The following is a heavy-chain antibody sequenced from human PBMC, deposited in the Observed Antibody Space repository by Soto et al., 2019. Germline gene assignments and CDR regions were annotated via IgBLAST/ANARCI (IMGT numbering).Heavy chain of an antibody. V-gene: IGHV1-18*04. CDR3: ARDVGSSGWYQRDFNY. CDR1: GYTFTSYG. Sequence: QVQLVQSGAEVKKPGASVKDSCKASGYTFTSYGISWVRQTPGQGLEWMGWISAYNGNSNYAQKLQGRVTMTTDTPTSTAYKELRSLRYDDKPVYYCARDVGSSGWYQRDFNYWGQGNLVTVSS. D-gene: IGHD6-19*01. J-gene: IGHJ4*02. CDR2: ISAYNGNS.